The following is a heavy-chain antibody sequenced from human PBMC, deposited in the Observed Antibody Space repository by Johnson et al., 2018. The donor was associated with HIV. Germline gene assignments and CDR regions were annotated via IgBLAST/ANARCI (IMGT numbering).Heavy chain of an antibody. CDR3: ARGRARIAFDI. J-gene: IGHJ3*02. V-gene: IGHV3-30*04. CDR2: ISYDGSNK. Sequence: QVQLVESGGGVVQPGRSLRLSCAASGFTFSSYAMHWVRQAPGQGLEWVAAISYDGSNKYYADPVKGRFTISRDNSQNTLYLQMNSLRAEDTAVYYCARGRARIAFDIWGQGKMVTVSS. CDR1: GFTFSSYA. D-gene: IGHD5-12*01.